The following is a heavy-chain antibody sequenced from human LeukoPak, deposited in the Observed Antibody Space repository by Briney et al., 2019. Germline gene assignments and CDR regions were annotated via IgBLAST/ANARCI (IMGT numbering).Heavy chain of an antibody. Sequence: SETLSLTCAVYGGSFSGYYWSWIRQPSGKGLEWIGEINHSGSTNYNPSLKSRVTISVDTSKNQFSLKLSSVTAADTAVYYCAREVGPWELRSADAFDIWGQGTMVTVSS. V-gene: IGHV4-34*01. CDR3: AREVGPWELRSADAFDI. CDR2: INHSGST. CDR1: GGSFSGYY. D-gene: IGHD1-26*01. J-gene: IGHJ3*02.